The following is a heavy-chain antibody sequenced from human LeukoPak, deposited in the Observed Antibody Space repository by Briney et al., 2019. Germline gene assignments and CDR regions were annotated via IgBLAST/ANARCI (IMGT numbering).Heavy chain of an antibody. CDR3: ARGRAVAGTYYYYYMDV. CDR1: GGSFSGYY. CDR2: INHSGST. Sequence: SETLSLTCAVYGGSFSGYYWSWIRQPPGKGLEWIGGINHSGSTNYNPSLKSRVTISVDTSKNQFSLKLSSVTAADTAVYYCARGRAVAGTYYYYYMDVWGKGTTVTVSS. J-gene: IGHJ6*03. D-gene: IGHD6-19*01. V-gene: IGHV4-34*01.